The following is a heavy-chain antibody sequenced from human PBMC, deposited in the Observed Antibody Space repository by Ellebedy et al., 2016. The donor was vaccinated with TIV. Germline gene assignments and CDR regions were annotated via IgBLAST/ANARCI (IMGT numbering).Heavy chain of an antibody. CDR3: TKAGGSGNYYKWQYYYYYYGMDV. Sequence: GESLKISCAASGFTFSNVWMSWVRQTPGKGLEWVARIKSKSDGGTTDYAAPVKGRFIISRDDSKDTLYLQMISLKTADTAVYYCTKAGGSGNYYKWQYYYYYYGMDVWGQGTTVTVSS. CDR2: IKSKSDGGTT. D-gene: IGHD3-10*01. J-gene: IGHJ6*02. CDR1: GFTFSNVW. V-gene: IGHV3-15*01.